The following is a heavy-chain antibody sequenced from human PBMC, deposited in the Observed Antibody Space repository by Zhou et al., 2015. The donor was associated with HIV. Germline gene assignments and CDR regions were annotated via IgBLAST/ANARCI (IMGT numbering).Heavy chain of an antibody. CDR3: SRHGHHNFEF. CDR1: GFTFSDYY. CDR2: INLDGSSK. J-gene: IGHJ4*02. V-gene: IGHV3-7*01. D-gene: IGHD1-14*01. Sequence: VQVVESGGGLVKPGGSLRLSCAASGFTFSDYYMSWIRQAPGKGLEWVANINLDGSSKHYVGSVTGRFTISRDNAQNSLYLQMDSLRAEDTAVYYCSRHGHHNFEFWGQGSLVTVSS.